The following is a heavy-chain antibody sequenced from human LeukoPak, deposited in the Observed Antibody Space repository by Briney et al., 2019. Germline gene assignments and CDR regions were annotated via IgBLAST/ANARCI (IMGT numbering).Heavy chain of an antibody. J-gene: IGHJ4*02. CDR3: ARGGYYDSSGSHFDY. V-gene: IGHV1-2*02. D-gene: IGHD3-22*01. Sequence: ASVKVSCKASGYTFTGYYMHWVRQAPGQGLEWMGWINPNSGGTNYAQKFQGRVTMTRDTSISTAYMELSSLRSEDTAVYYCARGGYYDSSGSHFDYWGQGTLVTVSS. CDR1: GYTFTGYY. CDR2: INPNSGGT.